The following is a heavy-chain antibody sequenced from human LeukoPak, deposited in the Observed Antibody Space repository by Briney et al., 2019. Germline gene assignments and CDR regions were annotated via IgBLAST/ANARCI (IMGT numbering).Heavy chain of an antibody. V-gene: IGHV3-21*01. J-gene: IGHJ4*02. CDR1: GFTFSSYS. CDR2: ISSSSSYI. D-gene: IGHD2-21*02. CDR3: ASTYCGGDCYSTGNYYFDY. Sequence: GGSLRLSCAASGFTFSSYSMNWVRQAPGKGLEGVSSISSSSSYIYYADSVKGRFTISRDNAKNSLYLQMNSLRAEDTAVYYCASTYCGGDCYSTGNYYFDYWGQGTLVTVSS.